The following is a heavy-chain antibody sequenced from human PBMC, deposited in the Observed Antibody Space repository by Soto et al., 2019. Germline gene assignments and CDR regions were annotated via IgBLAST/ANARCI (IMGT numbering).Heavy chain of an antibody. CDR3: ASSTSTVTTFYFDY. V-gene: IGHV3-33*01. CDR1: GFTFSSYG. J-gene: IGHJ4*02. D-gene: IGHD4-17*01. CDR2: IWYDGSNK. Sequence: HPGGSLRLSCAASGFTFSSYGMHWVRQAPGKGLEWVAVIWYDGSNKYYADSVKGRFTISRDNSKNTLYLQMNSLRAEDTAVYYCASSTSTVTTFYFDYWGQGTLVTVSS.